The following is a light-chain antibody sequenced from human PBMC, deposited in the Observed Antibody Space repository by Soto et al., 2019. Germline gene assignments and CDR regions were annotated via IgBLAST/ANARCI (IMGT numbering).Light chain of an antibody. V-gene: IGKV2-28*01. Sequence: DIVMTQSPLSLPVTPGETASISCRSSQSLLYSNGYDYLDWYLQKPGQSPQLLVYLGSNRASGVTDRFSGSGAGTDFTLKISKVEPEDAGVYYCMQTLQTPLTFGGGTKVEI. CDR2: LGS. CDR1: QSLLYSNGYDY. CDR3: MQTLQTPLT. J-gene: IGKJ4*01.